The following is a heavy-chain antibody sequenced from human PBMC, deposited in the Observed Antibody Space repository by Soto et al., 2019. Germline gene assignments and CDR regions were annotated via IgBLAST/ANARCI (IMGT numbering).Heavy chain of an antibody. V-gene: IGHV4-61*01. CDR1: GGSVSSGIYY. Sequence: KPSETLSLTCTVSGGSVSSGIYYWTWIRQPPGKGLEWIGYIYFSGSTNYNPSLESRVTISLDASKTQFSLKLRSLTTADTAVYYCARVGGVAARTFAYWGQGTLVTVSS. CDR2: IYFSGST. D-gene: IGHD6-6*01. CDR3: ARVGGVAARTFAY. J-gene: IGHJ4*02.